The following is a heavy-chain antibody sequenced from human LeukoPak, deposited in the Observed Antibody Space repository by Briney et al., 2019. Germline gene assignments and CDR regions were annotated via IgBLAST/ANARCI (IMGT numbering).Heavy chain of an antibody. V-gene: IGHV4-59*08. CDR1: GGSISSYY. CDR2: IYYSGST. Sequence: PSETLSLTCTVSGGSISSYYWSWIRQPPGKGLEWIGYIYYSGSTNYTPSLKSRVTISVDPSKNQFSLKLSSVTAADTAVYYCASLTPMITFGGVIVSPPGYFDYWGQGTLVTVSS. D-gene: IGHD3-16*02. CDR3: ASLTPMITFGGVIVSPPGYFDY. J-gene: IGHJ4*02.